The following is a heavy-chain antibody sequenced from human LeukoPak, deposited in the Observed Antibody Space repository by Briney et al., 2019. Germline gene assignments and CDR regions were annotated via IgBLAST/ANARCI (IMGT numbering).Heavy chain of an antibody. CDR1: GYTFTGYY. J-gene: IGHJ3*02. V-gene: IGHV1-2*02. CDR3: AKVSGFGGLQGQDAFDI. D-gene: IGHD3-10*01. CDR2: INPNSGGT. Sequence: GASVKVSCKASGYTFTGYYMHWVRQAPGQGLEWMGWINPNSGGTNYAQKFQGRVTMTRDTSISTAYMELSRLRSDDTAVYYCAKVSGFGGLQGQDAFDIWGQGTMVTVS.